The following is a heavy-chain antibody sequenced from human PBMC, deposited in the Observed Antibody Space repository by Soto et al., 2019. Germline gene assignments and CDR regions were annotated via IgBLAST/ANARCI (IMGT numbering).Heavy chain of an antibody. CDR3: ARGSIFGADESPKYYYGLDV. D-gene: IGHD3-10*01. CDR2: MNPNNGNA. V-gene: IGHV1-8*01. CDR1: GYTFTKYD. Sequence: ASVKVSCKASGYTFTKYDINCVRQAPGQGLEWMGWMNPNNGNAGYAQKLQGRVTMTKDASTSTAYMELTSLRSDDTAVYYCARGSIFGADESPKYYYGLDVWGQGTTVTVSS. J-gene: IGHJ6*02.